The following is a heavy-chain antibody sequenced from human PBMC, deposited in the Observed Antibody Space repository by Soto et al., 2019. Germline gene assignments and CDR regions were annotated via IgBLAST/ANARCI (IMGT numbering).Heavy chain of an antibody. D-gene: IGHD6-13*01. J-gene: IGHJ5*02. V-gene: IGHV1-69*13. Sequence: GASVKVSCKASGGTFSSYAISWVRQAPGQGLEWMGGIIPIFGTANYVQKFQGRVTITADESTSTAYMELSSLRSEDTAVYYCASGNSSSNYNWFDPWGQGTLVTVSS. CDR1: GGTFSSYA. CDR2: IIPIFGTA. CDR3: ASGNSSSNYNWFDP.